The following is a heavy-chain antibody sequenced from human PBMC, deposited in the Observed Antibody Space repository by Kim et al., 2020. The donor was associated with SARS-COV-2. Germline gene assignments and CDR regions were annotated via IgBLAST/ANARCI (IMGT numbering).Heavy chain of an antibody. D-gene: IGHD1-1*01. V-gene: IGHV3-48*02. CDR1: GFIFSTYG. J-gene: IGHJ4*02. CDR2: ISGSGDTI. Sequence: GGSLRLSCTASGFIFSTYGTNWVRQAPGKGLEWVSHISGSGDTIYYADSVEGRFTIYRDNARNSVFLQMSSLRDDDTAVYYCATWKDFDCWGQGTLVAVSS. CDR3: ATWKDFDC.